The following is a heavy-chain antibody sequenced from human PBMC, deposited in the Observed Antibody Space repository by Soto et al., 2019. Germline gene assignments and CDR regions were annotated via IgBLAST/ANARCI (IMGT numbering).Heavy chain of an antibody. V-gene: IGHV1-3*01. J-gene: IGHJ4*02. CDR1: GYTFTSYD. CDR3: ARDKKTGIHDY. D-gene: IGHD1-1*01. Sequence: ASVKVSCKASGYTFTSYDMHWVRQAPGQRLEWMGWINAGNGNTKYSQKFQGRVTITRDTSASTAYMELSSLRSEDTAVYYCARDKKTGIHDYWGQGTLVTVSS. CDR2: INAGNGNT.